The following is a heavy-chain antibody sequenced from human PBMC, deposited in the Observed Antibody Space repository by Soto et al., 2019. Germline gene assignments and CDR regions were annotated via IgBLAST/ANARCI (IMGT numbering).Heavy chain of an antibody. CDR3: AKDYYDSSGYYPPALLFDY. CDR2: IYYSAST. CDR1: GGSISSYY. V-gene: IGHV4-59*12. Sequence: SETLSLTCTVSGGSISSYYWSWIRQPPGKGLEWIGYIYYSASTNYSPSLKSRVTISVDTSKNQFSLNLSSVTAADTAVYYCAKDYYDSSGYYPPALLFDYWGQGTLVTVSS. J-gene: IGHJ4*02. D-gene: IGHD3-22*01.